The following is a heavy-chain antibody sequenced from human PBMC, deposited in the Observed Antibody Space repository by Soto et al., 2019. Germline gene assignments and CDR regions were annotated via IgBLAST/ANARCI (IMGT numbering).Heavy chain of an antibody. V-gene: IGHV4-4*02. J-gene: IGHJ6*02. CDR1: GGSISSSDC. CDR3: ARSVSGGMDV. CDR2: IYHSGST. Sequence: QVQLQESGPGLVKPSGTLSLTCAVSGGSISSSDCWTWVRQPPGKGLEWIGEIYHSGSTSYNPSLKSPLTISVDKSKNQFSLKLSSVTAADTAVYYCARSVSGGMDVWGQGTTVTVSS. D-gene: IGHD4-4*01.